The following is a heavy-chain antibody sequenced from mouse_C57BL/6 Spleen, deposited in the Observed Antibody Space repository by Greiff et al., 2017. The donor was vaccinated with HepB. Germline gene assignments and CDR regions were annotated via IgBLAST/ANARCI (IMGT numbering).Heavy chain of an antibody. V-gene: IGHV3-6*01. CDR2: ISYDGSN. D-gene: IGHD2-2*01. CDR3: ARLYYGYDGAY. J-gene: IGHJ3*01. Sequence: VQLKQSGPGLVKPSQSLSLTCSVTGYSITSGYYWNWIRQFPGNKLEWMGYISYDGSNNYNPSLKNRISITRDSSKNQFFLKLNSVTTEYTATYYCARLYYGYDGAYWGQGTLVTVSA. CDR1: GYSITSGYY.